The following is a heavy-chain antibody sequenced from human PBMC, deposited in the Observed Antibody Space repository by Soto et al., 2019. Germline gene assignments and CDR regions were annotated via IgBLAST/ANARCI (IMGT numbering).Heavy chain of an antibody. D-gene: IGHD6-13*01. J-gene: IGHJ4*02. Sequence: GGSLRLSCAASGFTFSDYYMSWVRQAPGKGLEWVSYISGSAGATYYADSVRGRFAISRDNAKSSLSLQMNSLRAEDTAVYYCARDYPSIAAAGLNFDYWGQGTLVTVSS. CDR1: GFTFSDYY. CDR3: ARDYPSIAAAGLNFDY. V-gene: IGHV3-11*01. CDR2: ISGSAGAT.